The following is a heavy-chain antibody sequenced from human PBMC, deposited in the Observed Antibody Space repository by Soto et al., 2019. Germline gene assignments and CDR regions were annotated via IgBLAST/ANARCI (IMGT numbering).Heavy chain of an antibody. V-gene: IGHV1-8*02. D-gene: IGHD7-27*01. CDR3: ARGPNSGLDY. CDR2: MNPNSGNT. CDR1: GYTFTGYY. J-gene: IGHJ4*02. Sequence: GASVKVSCKASGYTFTGYYMHWVRQAPGQGLEWMGWMNPNSGNTAYAQKFQGRVTMTRNTSISTAYMELSSLSSEDTAVYYCARGPNSGLDYWGQGSLVTVSS.